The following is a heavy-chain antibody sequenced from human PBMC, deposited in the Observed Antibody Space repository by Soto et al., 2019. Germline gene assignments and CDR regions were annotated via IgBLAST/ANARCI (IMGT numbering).Heavy chain of an antibody. Sequence: GGSLRLSCAASGFTFDDYAMHWVRQAPGKGLEWVSGISWNSGPIGYADSVKGRFIISRDDAKNSLYLQMNSLRAEDTALYYCAKDISPGGYSYVYYCNGMDVWGKGTRVTVPS. CDR2: ISWNSGPI. D-gene: IGHD5-18*01. CDR1: GFTFDDYA. V-gene: IGHV3-9*01. J-gene: IGHJ6*04. CDR3: AKDISPGGYSYVYYCNGMDV.